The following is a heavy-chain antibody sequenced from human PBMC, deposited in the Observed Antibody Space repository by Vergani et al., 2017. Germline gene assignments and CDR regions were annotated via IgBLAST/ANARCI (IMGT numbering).Heavy chain of an antibody. CDR2: IYYSGST. CDR1: GGSISSSSYY. Sequence: QLQLQESGPGLVKPSETLSLTCTVSGGSISSSSYYWGWIRQPPGKGLEWIGSIYYSGSTYYNPSLKSRVTISVDTSKNQFSLKLSSVTAADTAVYYCATDRSGPRPVDYYYGMDVWGQGTTVTVS. CDR3: ATDRSGPRPVDYYYGMDV. V-gene: IGHV4-39*02. J-gene: IGHJ6*02. D-gene: IGHD3-10*01.